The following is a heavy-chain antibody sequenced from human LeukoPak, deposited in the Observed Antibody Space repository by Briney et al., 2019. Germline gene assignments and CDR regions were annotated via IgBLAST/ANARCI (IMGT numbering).Heavy chain of an antibody. CDR2: VTGNGDTT. Sequence: GGSLRLSCAASGFTFRNYAMTWVRQAPGKGLEWVSVVTGNGDTTYYADSLKGRFTISRDNAKNSLYLQMNSLRAEDTAVYYCARESAPHYGMDVWGQGTTVTVSS. D-gene: IGHD3-3*01. V-gene: IGHV3-23*01. CDR3: ARESAPHYGMDV. CDR1: GFTFRNYA. J-gene: IGHJ6*02.